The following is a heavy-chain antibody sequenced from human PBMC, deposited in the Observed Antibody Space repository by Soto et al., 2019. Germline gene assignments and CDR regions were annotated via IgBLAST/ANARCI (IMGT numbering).Heavy chain of an antibody. CDR1: VYTFTSYA. CDR3: ARGGGGYCSGGSCYSLTPLHYYYYYGMDV. Sequence: ASVKVSCQASVYTFTSYAMHWVRQAPGQRLEWMGWINAGNGNTKYSQKFQGRVTITGDTSASTAYMELSSLRSEDTAVYYCARGGGGYCSGGSCYSLTPLHYYYYYGMDVWGQGTTVTVSS. V-gene: IGHV1-3*01. D-gene: IGHD2-15*01. J-gene: IGHJ6*02. CDR2: INAGNGNT.